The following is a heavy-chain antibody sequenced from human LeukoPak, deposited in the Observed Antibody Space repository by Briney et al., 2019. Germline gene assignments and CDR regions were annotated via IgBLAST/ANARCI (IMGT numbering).Heavy chain of an antibody. CDR1: GYTFTSYA. CDR2: VNTNTGNP. CDR3: ARGWSRVATIPRMDV. V-gene: IGHV7-4-1*02. D-gene: IGHD5-12*01. J-gene: IGHJ6*02. Sequence: ASVKVSCKASGYTFTSYAMNWVRQAPGQGLEWMGWVNTNTGNPTYAQGFTGRFAFSLDTSVSTAYLQISSLKAEDTAVYYCARGWSRVATIPRMDVWGQGTTVTVSS.